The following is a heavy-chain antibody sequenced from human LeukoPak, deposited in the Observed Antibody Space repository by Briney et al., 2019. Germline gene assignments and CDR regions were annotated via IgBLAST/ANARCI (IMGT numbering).Heavy chain of an antibody. CDR2: IYTSGST. CDR1: GGSISSYY. D-gene: IGHD3-22*01. V-gene: IGHV4-4*07. Sequence: SETLSLTCTVSGGSISSYYWSWIRQPAGKGLEWIGRIYTSGSTNYNPSLKSRVTMSVDTSKNQFSLKLSSVTAADTAVYYCARDDSSGYSDSYFDYWGQGTLVTVSS. J-gene: IGHJ4*02. CDR3: ARDDSSGYSDSYFDY.